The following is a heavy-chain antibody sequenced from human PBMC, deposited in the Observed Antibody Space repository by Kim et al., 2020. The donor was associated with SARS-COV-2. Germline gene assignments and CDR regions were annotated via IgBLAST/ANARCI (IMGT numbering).Heavy chain of an antibody. Sequence: GGSLRLSCAASGFTFSDYYMSWIRQAPGKGLEWVSYISSSGSTIYYADSVKGRFTISRDNAKNSLYLQMNSLRAEDTVVYYCASVMTTVTRGDYYGMDVWGQGTTVTVSS. CDR3: ASVMTTVTRGDYYGMDV. V-gene: IGHV3-11*01. J-gene: IGHJ6*02. CDR1: GFTFSDYY. D-gene: IGHD4-17*01. CDR2: ISSSGSTI.